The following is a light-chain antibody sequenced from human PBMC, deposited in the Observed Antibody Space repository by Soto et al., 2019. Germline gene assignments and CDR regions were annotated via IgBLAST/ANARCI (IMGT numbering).Light chain of an antibody. CDR3: QQRRDWPGT. CDR1: QSVSSY. V-gene: IGKV3-11*01. Sequence: EIVLTQSPATLSLSPGERATLSCRASQSVSSYLGWFQQKPGQAPRLLIYDAYYRAAGVPDRFSGTVSGSDFNLTISSLEPEDFAVYYCQQRRDWPGTFGQGTKVEIK. CDR2: DAY. J-gene: IGKJ1*01.